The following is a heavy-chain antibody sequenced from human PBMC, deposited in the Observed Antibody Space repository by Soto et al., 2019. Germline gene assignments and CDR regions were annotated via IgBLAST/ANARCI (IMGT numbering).Heavy chain of an antibody. J-gene: IGHJ4*02. Sequence: QVQLQESGPGQVKPSETLSLTCTVSGNSISSYYWSWIRQPPGKGLEWIGYIYYTGSTNYNPSLKSRVTISGDTSKNHFPLKLSSVTAADTAVYYCARVGPTWTFDYWGQGALVIVSS. CDR1: GNSISSYY. V-gene: IGHV4-59*12. D-gene: IGHD1-26*01. CDR3: ARVGPTWTFDY. CDR2: IYYTGST.